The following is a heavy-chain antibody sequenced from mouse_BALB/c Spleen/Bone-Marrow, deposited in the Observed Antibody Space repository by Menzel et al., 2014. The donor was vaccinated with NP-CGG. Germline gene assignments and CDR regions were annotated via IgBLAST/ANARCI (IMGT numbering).Heavy chain of an antibody. J-gene: IGHJ3*02. CDR2: IDPENGDT. Sequence: EVQLQQSGAELVRSGASVKLSCTASGSNFKDYYMHWIKQRPEQGLEWIGWIDPENGDTEYAPKFQGKATMTADTSSNTAYLQLSSLTSEDTAVYYCNACGNYFLFRYWGRGTLVPVSA. CDR1: GSNFKDYY. D-gene: IGHD1-1*01. V-gene: IGHV14-4*02. CDR3: NACGNYFLFRY.